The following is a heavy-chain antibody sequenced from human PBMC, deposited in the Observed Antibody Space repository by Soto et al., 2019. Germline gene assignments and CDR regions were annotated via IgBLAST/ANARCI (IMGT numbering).Heavy chain of an antibody. CDR1: GYSFTSYW. D-gene: IGHD6-13*01. J-gene: IGHJ4*02. V-gene: IGHV5-51*01. CDR3: ARPPYSSSWYGDAFDS. CDR2: IYPGDSDT. Sequence: GESLKISCKGSGYSFTSYWIGWVRQMPGKGLEWMGIIYPGDSDTRYSPSFQGQVTISADKSISTAYLQWSSLKASDTAMYYCARPPYSSSWYGDAFDSWGQGTLVTVSS.